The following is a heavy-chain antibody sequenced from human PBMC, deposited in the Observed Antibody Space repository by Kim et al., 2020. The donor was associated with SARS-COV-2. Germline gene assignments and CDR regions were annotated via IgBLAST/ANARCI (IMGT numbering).Heavy chain of an antibody. CDR2: IIPIFGTA. V-gene: IGHV1-69*13. Sequence: SVKVSCKASGGTFSSYAISWVRQAPGQGLEWMGGIIPIFGTANYAQKFQGRVTITADESTSTAYMELSSLRSEDTAVYYCARACSGGSCYATYYYGMDVWGQGTTVTVSS. J-gene: IGHJ6*02. CDR1: GGTFSSYA. CDR3: ARACSGGSCYATYYYGMDV. D-gene: IGHD2-15*01.